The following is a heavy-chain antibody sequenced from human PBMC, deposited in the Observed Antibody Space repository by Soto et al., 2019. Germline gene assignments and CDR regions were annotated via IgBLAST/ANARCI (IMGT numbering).Heavy chain of an antibody. CDR3: PRTPDCPKGLFSSGFDK. D-gene: IGHD2-8*01. J-gene: IGHJ4*02. CDR2: ISSSSSYT. V-gene: IGHV3-11*06. CDR1: GFTFSDYY. Sequence: GGSLRLSCAASGFTFSDYYMSWIRQAPGKGLEWVSYISSSSSYTNYADSVKGRFAISRDNAKNSLYLQMNSLRAEDTAVYYCPRTPDCPKGLFSSGFDKGARETLYTASA.